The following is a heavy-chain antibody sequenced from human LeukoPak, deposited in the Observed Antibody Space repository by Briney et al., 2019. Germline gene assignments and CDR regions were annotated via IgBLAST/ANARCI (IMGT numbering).Heavy chain of an antibody. J-gene: IGHJ6*03. CDR1: GFTFNNYW. D-gene: IGHD6-6*01. CDR3: ARAPSSSYYYYYYMDV. V-gene: IGHV3-74*01. Sequence: GGSLRLSCAASGFTFNNYWMHWVRQAPGKGLVWVSRINSDGSTTIYADSVKGRFTISRDNAKNTLYLQMNSLRAEDTAVFYCARAPSSSYYYYYYMDVWGRGTTVTVSS. CDR2: INSDGSTT.